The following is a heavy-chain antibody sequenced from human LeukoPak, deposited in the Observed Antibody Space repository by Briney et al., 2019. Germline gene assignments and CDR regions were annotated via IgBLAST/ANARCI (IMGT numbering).Heavy chain of an antibody. CDR1: GYTFTSYG. CDR2: ISAYNGNT. J-gene: IGHJ6*02. Sequence: ASVKVSCKASGYTFTSYGISWVRQAPGQGLEWMGWISAYNGNTNYAQKLQGRVTMTRDTSTSTVYMELSSLRSEDTAVYYCARVGGIAAGGQHGMDVWGQGTTVTVSS. D-gene: IGHD6-13*01. V-gene: IGHV1-18*04. CDR3: ARVGGIAAGGQHGMDV.